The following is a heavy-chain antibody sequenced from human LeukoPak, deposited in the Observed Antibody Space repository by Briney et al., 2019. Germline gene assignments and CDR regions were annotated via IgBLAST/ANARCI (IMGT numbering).Heavy chain of an antibody. J-gene: IGHJ4*02. CDR1: GGTFSSYA. Sequence: GASVKVSCKASGGTFSSYAISWVRQAPGQGLEWMGGIIPIFGTANYAQKFQGRVTITADESTSTAYMELSSLRSEDTAVYHCAREGTYDSSSAYFDYWGQGTLVTVSS. CDR2: IIPIFGTA. D-gene: IGHD3-22*01. V-gene: IGHV1-69*13. CDR3: AREGTYDSSSAYFDY.